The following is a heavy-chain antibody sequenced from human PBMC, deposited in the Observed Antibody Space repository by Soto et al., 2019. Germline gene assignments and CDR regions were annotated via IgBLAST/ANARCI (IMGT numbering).Heavy chain of an antibody. CDR1: GFTFSSYA. CDR3: ARAGLTDAFDI. J-gene: IGHJ3*02. CDR2: ISSSSSYT. D-gene: IGHD3-10*01. Sequence: PGGSLRLSCAASGFTFSSYAMSWVRQAPGKGLEWVSYISSSSSYTNYADSVKGRFTISRDNAKNSLYLQMNSLRAEDTAVYYCARAGLTDAFDIWGQGTMVTVSS. V-gene: IGHV3-21*05.